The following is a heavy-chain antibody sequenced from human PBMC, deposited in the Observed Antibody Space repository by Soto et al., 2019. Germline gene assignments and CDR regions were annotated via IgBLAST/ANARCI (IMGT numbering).Heavy chain of an antibody. CDR3: ARGLYYYDSSGPFDY. CDR1: GGSISSGDYY. Sequence: PSETLSLTCTVSGGSISSGDYYWSWIRQPPGKGLEWIGYIYYSGSTYCNPSLKSRVTISVDTSKNQFSLKLSSVTAADTAVYYCARGLYYYDSSGPFDYWGQGTLVTVSS. CDR2: IYYSGST. V-gene: IGHV4-30-4*01. D-gene: IGHD3-22*01. J-gene: IGHJ4*02.